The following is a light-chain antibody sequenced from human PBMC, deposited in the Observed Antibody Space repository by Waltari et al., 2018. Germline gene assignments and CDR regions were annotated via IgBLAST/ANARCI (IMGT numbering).Light chain of an antibody. CDR2: AAS. CDR1: QSIRSY. V-gene: IGKV1-39*01. Sequence: DIQMTQSPSSLSASVGDRVTITCRASQSIRSYLNWYQQKPGKAPKLLIYAASSLQSWVPSRFSGSGSGTDFTLTISSLQPEDFATYYCQQSYSTPRTFGQGTKLEIK. J-gene: IGKJ2*01. CDR3: QQSYSTPRT.